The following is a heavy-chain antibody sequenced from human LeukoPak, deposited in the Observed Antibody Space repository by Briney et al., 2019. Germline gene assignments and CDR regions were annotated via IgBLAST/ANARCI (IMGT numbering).Heavy chain of an antibody. D-gene: IGHD6-13*01. V-gene: IGHV4-34*01. CDR2: INHSGST. Sequence: SETLSLTCAVYGGSFSGYYWSWIRQPPGKGLEWIEEINHSGSTNYNPTLKSRVTISVDTSKNQFSLKLSSVTAADTAVYYCAVLYRYSSSPQTQFSASSWFDPWGQGTLVTVSS. J-gene: IGHJ5*02. CDR1: GGSFSGYY. CDR3: AVLYRYSSSPQTQFSASSWFDP.